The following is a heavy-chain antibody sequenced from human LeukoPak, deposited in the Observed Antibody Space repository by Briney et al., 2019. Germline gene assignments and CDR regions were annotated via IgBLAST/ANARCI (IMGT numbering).Heavy chain of an antibody. V-gene: IGHV3-23*01. CDR1: GFTFSSYG. Sequence: QPGGSLRLSCVASGFTFSSYGMSWVRQAPGKGLEWVSTISGSGDSTYYSDSVKGRFTISRDKSKNTLYLQMNSLRAEDTAVYYCARAWDYWGQGTLVTVSS. CDR3: ARAWDY. CDR2: ISGSGDST. J-gene: IGHJ4*02.